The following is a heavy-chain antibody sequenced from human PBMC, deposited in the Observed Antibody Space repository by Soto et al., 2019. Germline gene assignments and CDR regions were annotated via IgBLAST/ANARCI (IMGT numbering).Heavy chain of an antibody. CDR3: ARGINYPDSGDDAFDI. J-gene: IGHJ3*02. CDR1: GYTFTSYD. CDR2: MNPNSGNT. Sequence: QVQLVQSGAEVKKPGASVKVSCKASGYTFTSYDINWVRQATGQGLEWMGWMNPNSGNTAYEQKFPRRVTMTRNTSRSTAYMGLSSLRSEDTAVYSCARGINYPDSGDDAFDIWGQGPMVTVSS. V-gene: IGHV1-8*01. D-gene: IGHD3-10*01.